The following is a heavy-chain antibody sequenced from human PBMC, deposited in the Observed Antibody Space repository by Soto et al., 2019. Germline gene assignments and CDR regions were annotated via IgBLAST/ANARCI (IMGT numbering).Heavy chain of an antibody. CDR3: ARVLGGYPNFDF. V-gene: IGHV3-30-3*01. D-gene: IGHD3-22*01. CDR2: ISYDGSDK. Sequence: QVQLVESGGGVVQPGRSLRLSCAASGFTVSSYGLHWVRQAPGKGLEWLAFISYDGSDKFYADSVKGRFTISRDSSKYTLYLQMNSLRAEDTAVYYCARVLGGYPNFDFWVQGTLVTVSS. CDR1: GFTVSSYG. J-gene: IGHJ4*02.